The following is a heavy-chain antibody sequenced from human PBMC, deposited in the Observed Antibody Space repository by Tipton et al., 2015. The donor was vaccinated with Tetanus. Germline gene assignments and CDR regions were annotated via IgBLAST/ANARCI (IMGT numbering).Heavy chain of an antibody. J-gene: IGHJ4*02. Sequence: TLSLTCTVSGGSIINTTWLTWVRQPPGKGLEWLGDIFHSGTAYYSPSLKSRLTISLDKSNNHLSLKMTSMTAADTAVYYCVRGRGLGAYSFGFEYWGQGVLVTVSS. V-gene: IGHV4-4*02. CDR1: GGSIINTTW. D-gene: IGHD5-18*01. CDR2: IFHSGTA. CDR3: VRGRGLGAYSFGFEY.